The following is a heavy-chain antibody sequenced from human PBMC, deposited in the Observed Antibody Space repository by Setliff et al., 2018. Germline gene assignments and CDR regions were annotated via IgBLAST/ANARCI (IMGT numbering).Heavy chain of an antibody. CDR3: ARVPQEALYYYDRGNYFDY. Sequence: GASVKVSCKASGGTFSSYDINWVRQAPGQGLEWMGGIIPIFGTVNYAQKFQDRVSIRTDKSTSTAYMELSSLRSEDTAVYYCARVPQEALYYYDRGNYFDYWGQGTLVTVSS. CDR2: IIPIFGTV. D-gene: IGHD3-22*01. CDR1: GGTFSSYD. J-gene: IGHJ4*02. V-gene: IGHV1-69*05.